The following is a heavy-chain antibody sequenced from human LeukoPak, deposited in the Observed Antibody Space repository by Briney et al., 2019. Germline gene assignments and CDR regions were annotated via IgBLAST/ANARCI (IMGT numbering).Heavy chain of an antibody. V-gene: IGHV4-34*01. D-gene: IGHD6-6*01. CDR2: INHSGST. J-gene: IGHJ5*02. CDR3: ARGPRRIGYSSSSAPGWFDP. CDR1: GGSFRGYY. Sequence: SETLSLTCAVYGGSFRGYYWSWIRQPPGKGLEWIGEINHSGSTNYNPSLKSRVTISVDTSKNQFSLKLSSVTAADTAVYYCARGPRRIGYSSSSAPGWFDPWGQGTLVTVSS.